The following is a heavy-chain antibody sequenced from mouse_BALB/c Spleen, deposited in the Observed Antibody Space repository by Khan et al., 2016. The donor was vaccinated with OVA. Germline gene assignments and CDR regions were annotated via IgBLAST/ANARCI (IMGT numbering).Heavy chain of an antibody. CDR3: ARTARIKY. CDR1: GYSITSGYG. D-gene: IGHD1-2*01. J-gene: IGHJ2*01. CDR2: ISYSGST. Sequence: EVQLQESGPGLVKPSQSLSLTCTVTGYSITSGYGWNWIRQFPGNKMEWMGYISYSGSTNYNPDLKRRISITRDTSKNQFFLQLNSVTTEDTATYYCARTARIKYWGQGTTLTVSS. V-gene: IGHV3-2*02.